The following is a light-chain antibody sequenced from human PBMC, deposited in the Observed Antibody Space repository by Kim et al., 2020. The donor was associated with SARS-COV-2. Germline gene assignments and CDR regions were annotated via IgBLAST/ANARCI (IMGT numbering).Light chain of an antibody. J-gene: IGLJ3*02. V-gene: IGLV3-21*04. Sequence: PGKTDTITCGGNNIGSESLHWYQQRPGQAPVLLIYHDTDRPSGIPERFSASKSGNTATLTITRVEAGDEADYYCHLWDSDSDHWVCGGGLQLTVL. CDR2: HDT. CDR3: HLWDSDSDHWV. CDR1: NIGSES.